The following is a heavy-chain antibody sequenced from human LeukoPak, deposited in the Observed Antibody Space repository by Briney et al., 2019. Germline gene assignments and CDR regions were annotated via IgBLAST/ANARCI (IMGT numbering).Heavy chain of an antibody. Sequence: SETLSLTCTVSGVSITTYSWSWIRQPPGKGLEWIGYINYSGSNNYNPSLKSRVTMSIETSNNQFSLKLSSVTAADTAVYYCARRGYSYGGYFDYWGQGTLVTVSS. CDR1: GVSITTYS. D-gene: IGHD5-18*01. CDR3: ARRGYSYGGYFDY. J-gene: IGHJ4*02. CDR2: INYSGSN. V-gene: IGHV4-59*01.